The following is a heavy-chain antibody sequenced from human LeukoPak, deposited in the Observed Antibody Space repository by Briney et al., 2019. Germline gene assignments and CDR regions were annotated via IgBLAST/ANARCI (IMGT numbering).Heavy chain of an antibody. J-gene: IGHJ4*02. CDR1: GGTFSSYA. CDR2: IIPIFGTA. V-gene: IGHV1-69*01. Sequence: GASVKVSCKASGGTFSSYAISWVRQAPGQGLEWMGGIIPIFGTANYAQKFQGRVTITADESTSTAYMELSSLRSEDTAVYYCAREYYYDSSGYYYAPDYFDYWGQGTLVTVSS. D-gene: IGHD3-22*01. CDR3: AREYYYDSSGYYYAPDYFDY.